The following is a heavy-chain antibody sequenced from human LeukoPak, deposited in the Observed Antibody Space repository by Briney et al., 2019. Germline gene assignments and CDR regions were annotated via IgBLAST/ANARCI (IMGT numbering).Heavy chain of an antibody. D-gene: IGHD3-22*01. CDR3: ARRSTMIVVGNAFDI. J-gene: IGHJ3*02. Sequence: SETLSLTCTVSGGSISSYYWSWIRQPAGKGLEWIGRIYTSGSTNYNPSLKSRVTMSVDTSKNQFSLKLSSVTAADTAVYYCARRSTMIVVGNAFDIWGQGTMVTVSS. CDR1: GGSISSYY. V-gene: IGHV4-4*07. CDR2: IYTSGST.